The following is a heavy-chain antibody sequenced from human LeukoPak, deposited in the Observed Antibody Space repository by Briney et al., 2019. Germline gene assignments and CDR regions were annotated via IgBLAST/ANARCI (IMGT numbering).Heavy chain of an antibody. V-gene: IGHV4-39*01. D-gene: IGHD3-22*01. CDR3: ARLGTGYDSSGYSIGWFDP. CDR1: GGSISISTYY. J-gene: IGHJ5*02. CDR2: IYYSGST. Sequence: SETLSLTCTVSGGSISISTYYWGWIRQPPGKGLEWIGKIYYSGSTYYNPSLKSRVTISVDTSKNQFSLRLSSVTAADTAVYYCARLGTGYDSSGYSIGWFDPWGQGTLVTVSS.